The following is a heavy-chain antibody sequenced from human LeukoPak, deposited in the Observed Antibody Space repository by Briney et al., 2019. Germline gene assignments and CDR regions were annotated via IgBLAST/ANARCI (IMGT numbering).Heavy chain of an antibody. J-gene: IGHJ4*02. V-gene: IGHV4-34*01. CDR3: ARHRCSSTSCPIDH. D-gene: IGHD2-2*01. Sequence: SETLSLTCAVYGGSFSGYYWSWIRQPPGKGLEWIGEINHSGSTNYNPSLKSRVTISVDTSKNQLSLKLSSVTAADTAVYYCARHRCSSTSCPIDHWGQGTLVTVSS. CDR2: INHSGST. CDR1: GGSFSGYY.